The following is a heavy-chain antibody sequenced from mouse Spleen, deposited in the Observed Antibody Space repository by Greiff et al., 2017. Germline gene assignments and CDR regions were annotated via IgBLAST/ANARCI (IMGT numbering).Heavy chain of an antibody. D-gene: IGHD1-2*01. CDR3: ARFTTATSYAMDY. J-gene: IGHJ4*01. CDR2: ISYSGST. Sequence: EVKLMESGPGLAKPSQTLSLTCSVTGYSITSDYWNWIRKFPGNKLEYMGYISYSGSTYYNPSLKSRISITRDTSKNQYYLQLNSVTTEDTATYYCARFTTATSYAMDYWGQGTSVTVSS. CDR1: GYSITSDY. V-gene: IGHV3-8*01.